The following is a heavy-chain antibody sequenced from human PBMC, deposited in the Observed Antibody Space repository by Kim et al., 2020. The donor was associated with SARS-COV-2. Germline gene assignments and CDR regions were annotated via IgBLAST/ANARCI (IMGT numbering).Heavy chain of an antibody. J-gene: IGHJ6*02. Sequence: ADSVKGRFTISRDNAKNSLYLQMNSLRAEDTAVYYCASLRGAVVATNMDVWGQGTTVTVSS. CDR3: ASLRGAVVATNMDV. V-gene: IGHV3-21*01. D-gene: IGHD1-26*01.